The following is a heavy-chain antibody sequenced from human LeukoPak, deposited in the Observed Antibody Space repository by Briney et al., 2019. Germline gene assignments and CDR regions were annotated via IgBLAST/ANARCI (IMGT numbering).Heavy chain of an antibody. J-gene: IGHJ4*02. Sequence: ASVKVSCKASGYTFTRYAMHWVRQAPGQGLEWMGWVYGGNGNTKYAQKFQGRVTITRDTSASSAYMELSSLRSEDTAVYYCARDVLGDSTANFDYWGQGTLVTVSS. CDR1: GYTFTRYA. V-gene: IGHV1-3*01. CDR2: VYGGNGNT. D-gene: IGHD2-8*01. CDR3: ARDVLGDSTANFDY.